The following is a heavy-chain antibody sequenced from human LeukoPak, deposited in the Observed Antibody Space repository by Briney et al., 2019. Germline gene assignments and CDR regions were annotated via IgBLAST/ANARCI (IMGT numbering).Heavy chain of an antibody. CDR1: GFTFSRYN. V-gene: IGHV3-21*01. Sequence: GGSLRLSCAGSGFTFSRYNLNWFRQAPGKGLERVSSISGRSNHIFYAGSVKGRFTISRDNAKNSLYLQMNSLGAGGTAVYYCARDAQWLVPEGYYYYMDVWGKGTTVTVSS. CDR3: ARDAQWLVPEGYYYYMDV. J-gene: IGHJ6*03. CDR2: ISGRSNHI. D-gene: IGHD6-19*01.